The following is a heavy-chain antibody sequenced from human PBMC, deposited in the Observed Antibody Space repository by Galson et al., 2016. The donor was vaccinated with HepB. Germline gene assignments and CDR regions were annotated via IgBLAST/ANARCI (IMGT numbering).Heavy chain of an antibody. J-gene: IGHJ6*02. Sequence: CAISGDSVSGNSATWNWIRQSPSRGLEWLGRTYYRPKWYVDYAESMKSRIMINPDTSKNQISLQMNSVTPEDSAVYYCARGVGRRIKVGGPSYYYYGLDVWGQGTTVTVSS. CDR2: TYYRPKWYV. D-gene: IGHD1-26*01. V-gene: IGHV6-1*01. CDR1: GDSVSGNSAT. CDR3: ARGVGRRIKVGGPSYYYYGLDV.